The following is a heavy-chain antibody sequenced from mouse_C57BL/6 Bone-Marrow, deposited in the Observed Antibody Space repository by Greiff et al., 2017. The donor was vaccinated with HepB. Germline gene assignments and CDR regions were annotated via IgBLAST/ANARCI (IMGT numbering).Heavy chain of an antibody. V-gene: IGHV1-26*01. Sequence: EVQLQQSGPELVKPGASVKISCKASGYTFTDYYMNWVKQSHGKSLEWIGDINPNNGGTSYNQKFKGKATLTVDKSSSTAYMELRSLTSEDSAVYYCARPSYDALSDYWGQGTTLTVSS. J-gene: IGHJ2*01. CDR2: INPNNGGT. CDR3: ARPSYDALSDY. D-gene: IGHD2-3*01. CDR1: GYTFTDYY.